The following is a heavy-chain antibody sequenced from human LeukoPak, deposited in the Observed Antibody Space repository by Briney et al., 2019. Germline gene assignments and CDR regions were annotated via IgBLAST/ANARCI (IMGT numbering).Heavy chain of an antibody. CDR3: ARGYCSGGSCYYFDY. V-gene: IGHV4-4*07. CDR2: IYSGGTT. CDR1: GGSISGSS. D-gene: IGHD2-15*01. J-gene: IGHJ4*02. Sequence: SETLSLTCTVSGGSISGSSWSWIRQPAGKGLEWIGRIYSGGTTNYNPSLKSRVIMSVDTSNNRFSLKLSSVTAADTAIYYCARGYCSGGSCYYFDYWGQGTLVTVSS.